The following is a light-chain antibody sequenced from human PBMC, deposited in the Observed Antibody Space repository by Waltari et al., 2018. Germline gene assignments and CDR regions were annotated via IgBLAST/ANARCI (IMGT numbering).Light chain of an antibody. J-gene: IGLJ2*01. CDR1: SSDVGSYNL. Sequence: QSALTQPASVSGSPGQSITLSCTGTSSDVGSYNLVSWYQPRPGKAPRLMIYGVNKRPAGVSNRFSGSKSGNTASLTISGLQAEDEADYYCCSYAGSPTFVIFGGGSKLTVL. CDR3: CSYAGSPTFVI. V-gene: IGLV2-23*02. CDR2: GVN.